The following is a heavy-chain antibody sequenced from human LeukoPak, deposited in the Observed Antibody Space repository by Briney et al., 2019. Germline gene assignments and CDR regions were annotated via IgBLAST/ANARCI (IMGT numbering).Heavy chain of an antibody. CDR1: GYTFTGYY. J-gene: IGHJ4*02. D-gene: IGHD6-6*01. CDR3: ARDRDIAARPFDY. Sequence: ASVKVSCKASGYTFTGYYMHWVRQAPGQGLEWMGWISPNSGGTNYAQKFQGRVTMTRDTSISTAYMELSRLRSDDTAVYYCARDRDIAARPFDYWGQGTLVTVSS. V-gene: IGHV1-2*02. CDR2: ISPNSGGT.